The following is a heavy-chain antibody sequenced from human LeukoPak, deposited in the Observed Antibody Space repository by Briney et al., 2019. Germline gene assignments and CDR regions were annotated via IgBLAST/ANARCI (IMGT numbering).Heavy chain of an antibody. CDR1: GGSISSSSYY. D-gene: IGHD4-17*01. Sequence: SETLSLTCTVSGGSISSSSYYWGWIREPPGKGLEWIASIYYSGSTYYNPSLKSRVTISVDTSKNQFSLKLSSVTAADTAVYYCARQERDYGDANAFDIWGQGTMVTVSS. J-gene: IGHJ3*02. CDR2: IYYSGST. V-gene: IGHV4-39*01. CDR3: ARQERDYGDANAFDI.